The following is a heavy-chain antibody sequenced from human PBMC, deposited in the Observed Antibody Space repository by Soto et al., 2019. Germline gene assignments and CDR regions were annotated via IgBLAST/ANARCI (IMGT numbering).Heavy chain of an antibody. CDR3: VRSGTARLLRHSWFDT. D-gene: IGHD2-21*01. J-gene: IGHJ5*02. CDR1: GFTCNTYD. V-gene: IGHV3-21*01. CDR2: ITTSSAYI. Sequence: EVQLVESGGGLVKPGGSLRLSCAASGFTCNTYDMNLFRQAPGKGLVWVSSITTSSAYIYYADSLKGRITISRDNAKNSLFLQMNSLRAEDTAVYYCVRSGTARLLRHSWFDTWGQGTLVTVSS.